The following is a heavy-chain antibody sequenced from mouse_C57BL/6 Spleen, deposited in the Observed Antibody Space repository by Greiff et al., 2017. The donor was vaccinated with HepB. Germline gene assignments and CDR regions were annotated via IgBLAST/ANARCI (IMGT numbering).Heavy chain of an antibody. CDR3: VRETYGGYFDV. Sequence: GGGLVQPKGSLKLSCAASGFSFNTYAMNWVRQAPGKGLEWVARIRSKSNNYATYYADSVKDRFTISRDDSESMLYLQMNNLKTEDTAMYYCVRETYGGYFDVWGTGTTVTVSS. CDR2: IRSKSNNYAT. CDR1: GFSFNTYA. D-gene: IGHD1-1*02. J-gene: IGHJ1*03. V-gene: IGHV10-1*01.